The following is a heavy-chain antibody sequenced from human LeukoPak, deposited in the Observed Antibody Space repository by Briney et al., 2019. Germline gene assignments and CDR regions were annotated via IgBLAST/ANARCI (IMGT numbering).Heavy chain of an antibody. Sequence: QPGGSLRLSCAASGFTFSSYAMHWVRQAPGKGLEWVAVISYDGSNKYYADSVKGRFTISRDNSKNTLYLQMNSLRAEDTAVYYCARDRPVNLLDYWGQGTLVTVSS. CDR2: ISYDGSNK. CDR3: ARDRPVNLLDY. J-gene: IGHJ4*02. D-gene: IGHD1-14*01. V-gene: IGHV3-30-3*01. CDR1: GFTFSSYA.